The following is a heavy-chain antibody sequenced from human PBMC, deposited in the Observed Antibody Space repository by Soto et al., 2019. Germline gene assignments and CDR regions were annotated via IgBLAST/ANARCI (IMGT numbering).Heavy chain of an antibody. V-gene: IGHV3-74*03. J-gene: IGHJ3*01. Sequence: EVQLVESGRGLVQPGESLRPSCAASGFTFSYYWMHWVRQTPGKGLLWVSHIHNDGSRTTYADSVKGRFTISRDNARNTVYLQMNSLRDDDTAVYYCASGDRGAFDLWGQGTAVTVSS. CDR3: ASGDRGAFDL. CDR1: GFTFSYYW. CDR2: IHNDGSRT. D-gene: IGHD7-27*01.